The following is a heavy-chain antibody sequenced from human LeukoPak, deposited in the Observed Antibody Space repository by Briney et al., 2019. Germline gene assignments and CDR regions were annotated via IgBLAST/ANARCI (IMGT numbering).Heavy chain of an antibody. J-gene: IGHJ3*02. CDR2: ISGSGGST. CDR1: GFTFSSYA. D-gene: IGHD2-2*01. V-gene: IGHV3-23*01. CDR3: AREIPGAMNAFDI. Sequence: GGSLRLSCAASGFTFSSYAMSWVRQAPGKGLERVSAISGSGGSTYYADSVKGRFTISRDNGKNSLYLQMNSLRAEDTAAFYCAREIPGAMNAFDIWGQGTMVTVSS.